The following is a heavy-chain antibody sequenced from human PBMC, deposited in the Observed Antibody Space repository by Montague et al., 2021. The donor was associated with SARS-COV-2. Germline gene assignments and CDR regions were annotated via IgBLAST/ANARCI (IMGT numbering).Heavy chain of an antibody. CDR2: ISYDGTNK. D-gene: IGHD6-19*01. J-gene: IGHJ4*02. Sequence: SLRLSCAVSGFSLSTDAVHWVRQAPGKGLEWVAVISYDGTNKYYEESVKGRFTISRDNSKNTVYLQMDSLRPEDTAMYYCARDQWLLFPFDYWGQGTLVTVSS. CDR3: ARDQWLLFPFDY. V-gene: IGHV3-30*04. CDR1: GFSLSTDA.